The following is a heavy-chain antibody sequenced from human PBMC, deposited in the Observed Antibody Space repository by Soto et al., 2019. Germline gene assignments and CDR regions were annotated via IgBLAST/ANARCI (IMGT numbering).Heavy chain of an antibody. V-gene: IGHV3-30*18. D-gene: IGHD2-2*01. J-gene: IGHJ6*02. CDR3: AKDRGYCSSTSCYGGDYYYYGMDV. Sequence: GGSLRLSCAASGFTFSSYGMHWVRQAPGKGLEWVAVISYDGSNKYYADSVKGRFTISRDNSKNTLYLQMNSLRAEDTAVYYCAKDRGYCSSTSCYGGDYYYYGMDVWGQGTTVTVSS. CDR1: GFTFSSYG. CDR2: ISYDGSNK.